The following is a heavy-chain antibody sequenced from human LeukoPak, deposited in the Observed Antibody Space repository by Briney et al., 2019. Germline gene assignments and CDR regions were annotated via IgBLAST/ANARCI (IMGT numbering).Heavy chain of an antibody. D-gene: IGHD5-18*01. CDR1: GGSISSSSSY. J-gene: IGHJ4*02. CDR2: IYYSGST. CDR3: ARSVYSYGQFDY. Sequence: PSETLSLTCTVSGGSISSSSSYWGWIRQPPGKGLEWIGSIYYSGSTYYNPSLKSRVTISVDTSKNQFSLKLSSVTAADTAVYYCARSVYSYGQFDYWGQGTLVTVSS. V-gene: IGHV4-39*07.